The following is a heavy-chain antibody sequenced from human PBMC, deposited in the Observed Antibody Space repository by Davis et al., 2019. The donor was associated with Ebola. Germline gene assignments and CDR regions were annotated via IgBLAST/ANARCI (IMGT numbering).Heavy chain of an antibody. J-gene: IGHJ4*02. V-gene: IGHV3-23*01. CDR1: GFTFSSYA. D-gene: IGHD3-22*01. Sequence: PGGSLRLSCAASGFTFSSYAMSWVHQAPGKGLEWVSAISGSGGSTYYADSVKGRFTISRDDAKNSLYLQMNSLRAEDTAVYYCAREAYYYDSTGYYYDIPDLFDYWGQGTLVTASS. CDR3: AREAYYYDSTGYYYDIPDLFDY. CDR2: ISGSGGST.